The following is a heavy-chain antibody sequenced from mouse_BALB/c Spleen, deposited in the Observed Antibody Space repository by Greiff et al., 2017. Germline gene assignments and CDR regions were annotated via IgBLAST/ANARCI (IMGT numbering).Heavy chain of an antibody. CDR2: INSNGGST. Sequence: EVKLVESGGGLVQPGGSLKLSCAASGFTFSSYGMSWVRQTPDKRLELVATINSNGGSTYYPDSVKGRFTISRDNAKNTLYLQMSSLKSEDTAMYYCARDPTGTRYWGQGTLVTVSA. CDR3: ARDPTGTRY. V-gene: IGHV5-6-3*01. J-gene: IGHJ3*01. CDR1: GFTFSSYG. D-gene: IGHD4-1*01.